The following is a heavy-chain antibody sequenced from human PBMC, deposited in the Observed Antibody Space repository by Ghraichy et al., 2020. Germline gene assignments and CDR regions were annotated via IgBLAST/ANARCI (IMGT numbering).Heavy chain of an antibody. CDR1: GGSISSYY. J-gene: IGHJ6*02. D-gene: IGHD3-3*01. V-gene: IGHV4-4*09. CDR3: ARLSRAYYDFWSGPDNYYYGMDV. CDR2: IYTSGNT. Sequence: SETLSLTCTVSGGSISSYYWSWIRQPPGKGLEWIGYIYTSGNTNYNPSLKSRVTISVDTSKNQFSLKLSSVTAADTAVYYCARLSRAYYDFWSGPDNYYYGMDVWGQGTTVTVSS.